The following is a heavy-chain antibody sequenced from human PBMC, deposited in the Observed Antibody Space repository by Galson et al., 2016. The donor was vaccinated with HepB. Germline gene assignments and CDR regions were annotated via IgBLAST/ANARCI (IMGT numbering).Heavy chain of an antibody. Sequence: SLRLSCAASGFTLSSYWMTWVRQAPGKGPEWVAHIKEDGSEIYSVAPVKGRFTISRDNAKNSLYLQMNSLSAEDTAVYSCVTERRTSSWCFWGQGTLVTVSS. CDR2: IKEDGSEI. V-gene: IGHV3-7*01. D-gene: IGHD6-13*01. CDR3: VTERRTSSWCF. CDR1: GFTLSSYW. J-gene: IGHJ1*01.